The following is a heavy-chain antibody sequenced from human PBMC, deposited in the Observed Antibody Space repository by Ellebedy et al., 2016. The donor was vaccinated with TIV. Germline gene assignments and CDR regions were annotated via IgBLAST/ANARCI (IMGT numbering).Heavy chain of an antibody. D-gene: IGHD2-2*01. Sequence: GSLRLSXAVYGGSFSYHYWSWIRQPPGKGLEWIGEINHSGSTNYDPSLKGRVTISVDTSKSQFSLKLSSVTAADTAVYYCARGRSHSLGDIVVVPSAFYSYYYMDVWGKGTTVTVSS. V-gene: IGHV4-34*01. CDR3: ARGRSHSLGDIVVVPSAFYSYYYMDV. J-gene: IGHJ6*03. CDR2: INHSGST. CDR1: GGSFSYHY.